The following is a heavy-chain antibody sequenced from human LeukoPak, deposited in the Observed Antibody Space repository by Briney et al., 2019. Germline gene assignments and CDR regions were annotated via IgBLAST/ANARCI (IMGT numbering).Heavy chain of an antibody. CDR3: AGLNWNYWGVGYYFDY. J-gene: IGHJ4*02. CDR2: ISNNGGYT. V-gene: IGHV3-23*01. Sequence: GGSLRLSCAASGFTFSSSAMSWVRQAPGKGLEWVSAISNNGGYTYYADSVQGRFTISRDNSKSTLCLQMNSLRAEDTAVYYCAGLNWNYWGVGYYFDYWGQGTLVTVSS. D-gene: IGHD1-7*01. CDR1: GFTFSSSA.